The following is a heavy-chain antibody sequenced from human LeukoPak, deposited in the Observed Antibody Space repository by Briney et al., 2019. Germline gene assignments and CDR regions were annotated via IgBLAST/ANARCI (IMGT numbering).Heavy chain of an antibody. CDR3: ARGGRYCRSTTCYESY. CDR1: GFTFSNYN. Sequence: GGSLGLSCAASGFTFSNYNMNWVRQAPGKGLEWVAYISSGGGTIYYADSVEGRFTISRDNAKNSLYLQMDSLRAEDTAVYYCARGGRYCRSTTCYESYWGQGTLVTVSS. D-gene: IGHD2-2*01. V-gene: IGHV3-48*01. J-gene: IGHJ4*02. CDR2: ISSGGGTI.